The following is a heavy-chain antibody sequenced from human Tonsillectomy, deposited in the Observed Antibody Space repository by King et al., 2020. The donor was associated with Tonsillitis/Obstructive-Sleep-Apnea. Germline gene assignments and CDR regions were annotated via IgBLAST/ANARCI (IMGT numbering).Heavy chain of an antibody. J-gene: IGHJ4*02. Sequence: QLQESGPGLVKPSGTLSLTCAVSGGSISSSNWWSWVRQPPGKGLEWIGENYHSGSTHYNSSLQSRLTISLDKSKNQFSLKLRFVTAADTAVYYCARLAAGAHFDYWGQGTLVTVSS. V-gene: IGHV4-4*02. CDR2: NYHSGST. CDR1: GGSISSSNW. D-gene: IGHD6-13*01. CDR3: ARLAAGAHFDY.